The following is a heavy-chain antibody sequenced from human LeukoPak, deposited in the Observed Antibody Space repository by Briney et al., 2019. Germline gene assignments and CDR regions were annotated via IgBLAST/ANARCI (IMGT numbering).Heavy chain of an antibody. CDR1: GYTFTSYD. V-gene: IGHV1-8*01. J-gene: IGHJ6*02. D-gene: IGHD3-3*01. CDR3: ARQAPTYYDFWSGYLYGMDV. Sequence: ASVKVSCKASGYTFTSYDINWVRQATGQGLEWMGWMNPNSGNTGYAQKFQGRVTMTRNTSISTAYMELSSLRSEDTTVYYCARQAPTYYDFWSGYLYGMDVWGQGTTVTVSS. CDR2: MNPNSGNT.